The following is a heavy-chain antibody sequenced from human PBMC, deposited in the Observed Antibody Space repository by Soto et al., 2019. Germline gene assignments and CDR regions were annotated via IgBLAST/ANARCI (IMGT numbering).Heavy chain of an antibody. D-gene: IGHD3-3*01. Sequence: LRLSCAASGFTFSSYWTHWVRQAPGKGLVWVSRINSDGSSTSYADSVKGRFTISRDNAKNTLYLQMNSLRAEDTAVYYCARDSAPYYDFWSGYYYYYYGMDVWGQGTTVTVSS. J-gene: IGHJ6*02. V-gene: IGHV3-74*01. CDR1: GFTFSSYW. CDR2: INSDGSST. CDR3: ARDSAPYYDFWSGYYYYYYGMDV.